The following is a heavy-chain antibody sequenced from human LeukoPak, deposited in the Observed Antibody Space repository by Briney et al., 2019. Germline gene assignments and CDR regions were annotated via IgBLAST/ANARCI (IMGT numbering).Heavy chain of an antibody. CDR3: ARGRGWVGATAGPYFDY. Sequence: SWVRQPPGKGLEWIGYIYYSGSTYYNPSLKSRGTISVDTSKNQFSLKLSSVTAADTAVYYCARGRGWVGATAGPYFDYWGQGTLVTVSS. J-gene: IGHJ4*02. V-gene: IGHV4-30-4*01. D-gene: IGHD1-26*01. CDR2: IYYSGST.